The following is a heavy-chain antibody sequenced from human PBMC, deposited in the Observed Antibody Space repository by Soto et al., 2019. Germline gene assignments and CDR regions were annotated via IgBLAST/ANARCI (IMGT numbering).Heavy chain of an antibody. CDR1: GFTFSDYS. D-gene: IGHD1-26*01. CDR3: ARLSHSLHTSANYDDAFDI. Sequence: QVQLVESGGGLVKPGGSLRLSCAASGFTFSDYSMSWIRQTPGKGLEWISFMSSSGSTIYIADSVKGRLTISRDNAKNSLYLEMNRLRAEDTAVYYCARLSHSLHTSANYDDAFDIWGQGTMVTVSS. J-gene: IGHJ3*02. CDR2: MSSSGSTI. V-gene: IGHV3-11*01.